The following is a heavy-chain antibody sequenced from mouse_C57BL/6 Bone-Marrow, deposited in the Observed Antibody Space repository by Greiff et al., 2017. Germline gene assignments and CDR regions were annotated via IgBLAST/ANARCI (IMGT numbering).Heavy chain of an antibody. Sequence: EVQGVESGGGLVQPGGSLKLSCAASGFTFSDYGMAWVRQAPRKGPEWVAFISNLAYSIYYADTVTGRFTISRENAKNTLYLEMSSLRSEDTAMYYCARHGGWFAYWGQGTLVTVSA. CDR3: ARHGGWFAY. CDR2: ISNLAYSI. V-gene: IGHV5-15*01. CDR1: GFTFSDYG. J-gene: IGHJ3*01.